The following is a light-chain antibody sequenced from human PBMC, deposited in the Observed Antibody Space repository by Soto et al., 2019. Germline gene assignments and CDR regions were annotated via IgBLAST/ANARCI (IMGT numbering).Light chain of an antibody. V-gene: IGKV1-39*01. CDR2: AAS. J-gene: IGKJ4*01. Sequence: DIQMTQSPPSMSASVGDRVTITCRASQSISNHLNWYQQMPGKAPKVLIYAASSLQSGVPSRFSGSGSGTDFTIPISSLQPEDFATYHCQQTSSAPLTFGGGTKVEIQ. CDR3: QQTSSAPLT. CDR1: QSISNH.